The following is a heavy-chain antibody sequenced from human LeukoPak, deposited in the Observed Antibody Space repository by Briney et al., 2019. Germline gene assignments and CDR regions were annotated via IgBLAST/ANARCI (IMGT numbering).Heavy chain of an antibody. V-gene: IGHV1-2*02. CDR2: INPNSGGT. J-gene: IGHJ4*02. CDR3: ATYRQVLLPFES. D-gene: IGHD2-8*02. CDR1: GYTFTDYY. Sequence: ASVKVSCKASGYTFTDYYMHWVRQAPGQGLEWMGWINPNSGGTNYAQKFQGRVTMTRDTSISTAYMELNSLRAEDTAIYYCATYRQVLLPFESWGQGTLVTVSS.